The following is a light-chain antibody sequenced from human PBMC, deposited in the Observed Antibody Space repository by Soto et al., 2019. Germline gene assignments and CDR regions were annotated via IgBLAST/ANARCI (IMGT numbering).Light chain of an antibody. J-gene: IGKJ1*01. CDR2: DAS. CDR1: QNVNNW. Sequence: DIQMTQFPSALSASVGDRVTITCRASQNVNNWLAWYQHKPGKAPQLLNYDASVLETGVPSRFSGSGSGTEFTLASSGLQSDDFATYYCQQYNTYWTFGPGTKVDIK. CDR3: QQYNTYWT. V-gene: IGKV1-5*01.